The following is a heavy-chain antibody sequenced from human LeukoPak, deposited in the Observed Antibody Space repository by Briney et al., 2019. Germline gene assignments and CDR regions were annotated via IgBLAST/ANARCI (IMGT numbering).Heavy chain of an antibody. CDR1: GVSISSSSYY. Sequence: SETLSLTCTVSGVSISSSSYYWGWIRQPPGKGLEWIGSIYYSGSTYYNPSIKSRVTISVDTSKNQFSLKLSSVTAADTAVYYCARDPNVNYYGSGSPFDYWGQGTLVTVSS. CDR3: ARDPNVNYYGSGSPFDY. D-gene: IGHD3-10*01. CDR2: IYYSGST. V-gene: IGHV4-39*07. J-gene: IGHJ4*02.